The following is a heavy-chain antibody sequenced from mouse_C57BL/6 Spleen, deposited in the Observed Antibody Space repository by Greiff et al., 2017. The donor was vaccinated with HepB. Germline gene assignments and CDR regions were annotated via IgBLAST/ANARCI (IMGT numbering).Heavy chain of an antibody. CDR1: GYAFSSSW. CDR3: ARDWDENDY. J-gene: IGHJ2*01. V-gene: IGHV1-82*01. Sequence: VQLQQSGPELVKPGASVKISCKASGYAFSSSWMNWVKQRPGKGLEWIGRIYPGDGDTNYNGKFTGKATLTADKSSSTAYMQLSSLTSEDSAVYFCARDWDENDYWGQGTTLTVSS. CDR2: IYPGDGDT. D-gene: IGHD4-1*01.